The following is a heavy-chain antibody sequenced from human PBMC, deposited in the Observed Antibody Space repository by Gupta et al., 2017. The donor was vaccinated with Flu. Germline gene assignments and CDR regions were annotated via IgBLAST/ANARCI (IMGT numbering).Heavy chain of an antibody. V-gene: IGHV3-23*01. CDR3: AKDQVARDYIAVADAMDS. D-gene: IGHD6-19*01. CDR1: GFTFSSFA. CDR2: ISSSGGSA. Sequence: EIQLLESGGGLVQPGGSLRLSCRASGFTFSSFAMSWVRPAPGKGLEWVSVISSSGGSAYYTDSVKDTFTISRGNSLDTLYLQMNSLRAEDTAVYFCAKDQVARDYIAVADAMDSWGQGTLVTVSS. J-gene: IGHJ4*02.